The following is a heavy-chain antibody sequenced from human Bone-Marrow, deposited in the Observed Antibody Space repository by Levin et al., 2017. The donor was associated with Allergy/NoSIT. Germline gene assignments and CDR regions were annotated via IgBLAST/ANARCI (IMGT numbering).Heavy chain of an antibody. CDR3: ARGGGLPTVTTIWYYYYGMDV. CDR1: GYTFTSYG. D-gene: IGHD4-17*01. Sequence: ASVKVSCKASGYTFTSYGISWVRQAPGQGLEWMGWISAYNGNTNYAQKLQGRVTMTTDTSTSTAYMELRSLRSDDTAVYYCARGGGLPTVTTIWYYYYGMDVWGQGTTVTVSS. CDR2: ISAYNGNT. V-gene: IGHV1-18*01. J-gene: IGHJ6*02.